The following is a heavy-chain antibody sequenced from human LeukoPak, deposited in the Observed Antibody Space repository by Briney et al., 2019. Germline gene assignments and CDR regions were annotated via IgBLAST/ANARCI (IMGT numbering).Heavy chain of an antibody. Sequence: SETLSLTCTVSGGSISSYYWSWIRQPPGKGLEWIGYIYYSGSTNYNPSLKGRVTISVDTSKNQFSLKLSSVTAADTAVYYCASSVVAATRIYFDYWGQGTLVTVSS. V-gene: IGHV4-59*01. CDR1: GGSISSYY. CDR2: IYYSGST. D-gene: IGHD2-15*01. CDR3: ASSVVAATRIYFDY. J-gene: IGHJ4*02.